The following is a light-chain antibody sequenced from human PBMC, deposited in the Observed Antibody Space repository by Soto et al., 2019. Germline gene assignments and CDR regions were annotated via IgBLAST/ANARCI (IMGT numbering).Light chain of an antibody. CDR1: SANIGAAYN. J-gene: IGLJ1*01. CDR3: QSFDGSLSGYV. V-gene: IGLV1-40*01. CDR2: GNT. Sequence: QSVLAQPPSVSGAPGQRVTISCTGSSANIGAAYNVDWYQQLPGTAPKLLIYGNTNRPSGVPDRFSGSKSGTSASLAITGLQAEDEADYYCQSFDGSLSGYVFGTGTKVTVL.